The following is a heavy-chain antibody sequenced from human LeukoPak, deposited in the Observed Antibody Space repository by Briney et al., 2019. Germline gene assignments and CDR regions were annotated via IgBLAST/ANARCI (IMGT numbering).Heavy chain of an antibody. D-gene: IGHD5-12*01. CDR1: GFTVPSTF. CDR2: ISNTENT. V-gene: IGHV3-53*01. Sequence: GGSLRLSCAASGFTVPSTFMNWVRQAPGRGLEWVSLISNTENTFYADSVKGRFTISRDNSKNTLYLQMNSLRAEDTAVYYCAKDRRVRSSGYDLDYWGQGTLVTVS. J-gene: IGHJ4*02. CDR3: AKDRRVRSSGYDLDY.